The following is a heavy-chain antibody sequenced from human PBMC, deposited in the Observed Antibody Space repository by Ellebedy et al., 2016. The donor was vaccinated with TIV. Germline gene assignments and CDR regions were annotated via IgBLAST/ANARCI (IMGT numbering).Heavy chain of an antibody. Sequence: GGSLRLXXAASGFTLDSSAMSWVRQTPGKGLEWVSAISGSGGSTYYADSVKGRFTISRDNSKNTLYLQMNSLRAEDTAVYYCAKDVGLAPRHWGQGTLVTVSS. CDR1: GFTLDSSA. CDR2: ISGSGGST. D-gene: IGHD3-16*01. CDR3: AKDVGLAPRH. J-gene: IGHJ4*02. V-gene: IGHV3-23*01.